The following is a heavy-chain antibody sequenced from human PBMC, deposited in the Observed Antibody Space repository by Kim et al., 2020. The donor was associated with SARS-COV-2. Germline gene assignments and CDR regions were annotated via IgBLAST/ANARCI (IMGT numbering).Heavy chain of an antibody. J-gene: IGHJ4*02. V-gene: IGHV3-23*01. Sequence: GGSLRLSCAASGFTFSTYAVSWVRQAPGKGLEWVSAISGGGGSTYYADSVKGRFTISRDNSKNTLYLQMNSLRAEDTAVYYCAKVRGSSGYPSLFDYWGQGTLVTVSS. CDR3: AKVRGSSGYPSLFDY. D-gene: IGHD3-22*01. CDR1: GFTFSTYA. CDR2: ISGGGGST.